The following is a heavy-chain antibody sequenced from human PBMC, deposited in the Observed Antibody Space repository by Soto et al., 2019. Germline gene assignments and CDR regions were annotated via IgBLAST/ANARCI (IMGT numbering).Heavy chain of an antibody. CDR1: GYSFTSYW. D-gene: IGHD1-26*01. J-gene: IGHJ4*02. CDR3: ARPKYRGSPSNFDY. CDR2: IYPGDSDT. V-gene: IGHV5-51*01. Sequence: GVPLKISCQGSGYSFTSYWIGWVLQMPGKGLELMWIIYPGDSDTRYSPSFQGQVTISADKSINTAYLQWRSLKASDTAMYYCARPKYRGSPSNFDYWGQGTLVTVSS.